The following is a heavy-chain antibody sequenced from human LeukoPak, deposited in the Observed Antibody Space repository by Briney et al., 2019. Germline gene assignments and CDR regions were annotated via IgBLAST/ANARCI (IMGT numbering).Heavy chain of an antibody. J-gene: IGHJ4*02. Sequence: ASVKVSCKASGYIFTNHGISWVRQAPGQGLEWMGWVSTNNGNTNYPQKLQGRVTMTTDTSTSTAYKELRSLRSDDTAVYYCARDLAARGSSGYWGQGTLVTVSS. CDR3: ARDLAARGSSGY. D-gene: IGHD6-19*01. CDR2: VSTNNGNT. CDR1: GYIFTNHG. V-gene: IGHV1-18*01.